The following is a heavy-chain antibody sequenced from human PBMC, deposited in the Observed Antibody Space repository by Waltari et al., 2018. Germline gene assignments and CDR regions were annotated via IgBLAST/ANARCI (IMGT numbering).Heavy chain of an antibody. J-gene: IGHJ4*02. CDR1: GFTFSNSG. CDR2: IKRKADGETA. D-gene: IGHD6-13*01. Sequence: EVQLVESVAGLVQPGGSRRLSCAAAGFTFSNSGMSWVRQAQGKGLGWVARIKRKADGETADYAASVKGRFTISRDDSKNTLYLQMNSLKTEDTAVYYCTTGPRPLAAAGTKSYFDYWGQGVLVTVSS. CDR3: TTGPRPLAAAGTKSYFDY. V-gene: IGHV3-15*08.